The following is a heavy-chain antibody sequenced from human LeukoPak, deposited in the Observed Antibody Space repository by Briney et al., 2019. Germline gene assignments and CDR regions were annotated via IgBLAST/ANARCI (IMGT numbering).Heavy chain of an antibody. CDR2: IYHSGST. J-gene: IGHJ5*02. Sequence: SETLSLTCAVSGGSISSSHWWSWVRQAPGKGLEWIGEIYHSGSTNYNPSLKSRVTISVDRSKNQFSLKLSSVTAADTAVYYCARVLYYDILTGYYRSWFDPWGQGTLVTVSS. V-gene: IGHV4-4*02. CDR1: GGSISSSHW. D-gene: IGHD3-9*01. CDR3: ARVLYYDILTGYYRSWFDP.